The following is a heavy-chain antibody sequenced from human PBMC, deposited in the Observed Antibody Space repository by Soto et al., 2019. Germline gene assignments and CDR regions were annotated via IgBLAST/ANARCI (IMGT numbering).Heavy chain of an antibody. D-gene: IGHD3-10*01. CDR1: GFTFSSYA. CDR2: ISDDGSNK. Sequence: PGGSLRLSCAASGFTFSSYAMHWVRQAPGKGLEWVAVISDDGSNKYYADSVKGRFTISRDNSKNTLYLQMNSLRAEDTAVYYCARACRYYGSGSYYCYYGMDVWGQGTTVTVSS. V-gene: IGHV3-30-3*01. CDR3: ARACRYYGSGSYYCYYGMDV. J-gene: IGHJ6*02.